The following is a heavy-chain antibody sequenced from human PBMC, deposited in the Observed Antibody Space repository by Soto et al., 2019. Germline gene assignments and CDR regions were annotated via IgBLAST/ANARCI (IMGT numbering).Heavy chain of an antibody. J-gene: IGHJ6*03. CDR3: GYCCVEEAGARYYFYYYMDV. CDR1: GGSFSGYY. V-gene: IGHV4-34*01. Sequence: PSETLSLTCAVYGGSFSGYYWSWIRQPPGKGLEWIGEINHSGSTNYNPSLKSRVTISVDTSKNQFSLKLSSVTAADTAVYYCGYCCVEEAGARYYFYYYMDVWGKGTTVTVSS. D-gene: IGHD6-13*01. CDR2: INHSGST.